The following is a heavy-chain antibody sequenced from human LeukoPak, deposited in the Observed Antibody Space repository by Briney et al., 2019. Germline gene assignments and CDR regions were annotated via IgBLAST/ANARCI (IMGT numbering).Heavy chain of an antibody. V-gene: IGHV1-2*02. Sequence: GASVKVSCKASGYTFTSYDINWVRQAPGQGLEWMGWINPNSGGTNYAQKFQGRVTMTRDTSISTAYMELSRLRSDDTAVYYCARDSPSYYMDVWGKGTTVTVSS. CDR1: GYTFTSYD. J-gene: IGHJ6*03. CDR2: INPNSGGT. CDR3: ARDSPSYYMDV.